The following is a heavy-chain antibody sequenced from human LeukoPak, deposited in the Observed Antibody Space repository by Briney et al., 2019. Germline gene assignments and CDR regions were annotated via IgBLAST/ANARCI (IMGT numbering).Heavy chain of an antibody. V-gene: IGHV3-7*01. CDR1: GFTLSSYW. Sequence: GGSLRLSCEVSGFTLSSYWMSWVRQAPGRGLEWVANIKEDGSEKYYVDSVKGRFTISRDNAKNSLFLQMNSLRVEDTAVYYCARDYYYYDSGSYYSNIANWGQGTLVTVSS. CDR2: IKEDGSEK. CDR3: ARDYYYYDSGSYYSNIAN. D-gene: IGHD3-10*01. J-gene: IGHJ4*02.